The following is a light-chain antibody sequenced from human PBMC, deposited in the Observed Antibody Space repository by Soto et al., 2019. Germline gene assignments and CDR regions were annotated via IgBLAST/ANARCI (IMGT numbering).Light chain of an antibody. CDR1: QSVSSN. CDR3: QQYNNWPPWT. Sequence: IVMTQSPATLSVSPGERVTLSCRASQSVSSNLAWYQQKPGQAPRLLIYGASTRATGFPARFSGSGSGTEFTLTISSLQSEDFAVYYCQQYNNWPPWTFGQGTKFDIK. J-gene: IGKJ1*01. CDR2: GAS. V-gene: IGKV3-15*01.